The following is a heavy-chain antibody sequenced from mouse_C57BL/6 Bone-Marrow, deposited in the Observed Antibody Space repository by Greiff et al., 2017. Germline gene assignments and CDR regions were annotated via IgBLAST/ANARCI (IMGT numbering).Heavy chain of an antibody. CDR2: ISDGGSYT. Sequence: EVQGVESGGGLVKPGGSLKLSCAASGFTFSSYAMSWVRQTPEKRLEWVATISDGGSYTYYPDNVKGRFTISRDNAKNNLYLQMSHLKSEDTAMYYCARNYGAMDYWGQGTSVTVSS. D-gene: IGHD1-1*01. CDR1: GFTFSSYA. J-gene: IGHJ4*01. CDR3: ARNYGAMDY. V-gene: IGHV5-4*01.